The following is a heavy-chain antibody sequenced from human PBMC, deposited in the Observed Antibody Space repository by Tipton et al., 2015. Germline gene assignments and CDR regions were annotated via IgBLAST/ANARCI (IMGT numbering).Heavy chain of an antibody. Sequence: SLRLSCAASGFTFDAYTMHWVRQAPGKGLEWVSLISWDGGSTDFADSVKGRFTISRDNGKNTLYLQMNSLRAEDTAVYYCARVYYDYVWGSPTGGMDVWGQGTTVTVSS. CDR2: ISWDGGST. CDR1: GFTFDAYT. V-gene: IGHV3-43*01. J-gene: IGHJ6*02. CDR3: ARVYYDYVWGSPTGGMDV. D-gene: IGHD3-16*01.